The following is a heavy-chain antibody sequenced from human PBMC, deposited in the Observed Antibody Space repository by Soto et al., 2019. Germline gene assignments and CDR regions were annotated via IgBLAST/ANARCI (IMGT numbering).Heavy chain of an antibody. V-gene: IGHV4-4*02. J-gene: IGHJ5*02. Sequence: QVQLQESGPRLVMPSGTLSLTCGVSGGSISSINWWSWVRQSPGRGLEWIVEIYHDGSTNYNPSLKSRVNMSVEKPKKQFSLEVTSVTAADTAVYYCARCPGVSPTHPFAPWRQGTLVTVSS. D-gene: IGHD6-13*01. CDR3: ARCPGVSPTHPFAP. CDR1: GGSISSINW. CDR2: IYHDGST.